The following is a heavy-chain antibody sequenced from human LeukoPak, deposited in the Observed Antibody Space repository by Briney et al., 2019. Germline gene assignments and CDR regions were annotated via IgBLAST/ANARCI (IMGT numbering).Heavy chain of an antibody. J-gene: IGHJ4*02. CDR3: AREMGGYPFDR. Sequence: GALRLSCAASGFTFSSYEMNWVRQAPGKGLEWVSYISSSGSTIYYADSVKGRFTISRDNARNSLHLQMNSLRAEDTAVYYCAREMGGYPFDRWGQGTLVTVSS. V-gene: IGHV3-48*03. CDR2: ISSSGSTI. CDR1: GFTFSSYE. D-gene: IGHD5-12*01.